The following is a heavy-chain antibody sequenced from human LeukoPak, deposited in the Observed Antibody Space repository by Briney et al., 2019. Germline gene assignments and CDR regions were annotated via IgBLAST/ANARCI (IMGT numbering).Heavy chain of an antibody. CDR2: VSYDGTKR. CDR3: AKDNWESLVLGYFGMDV. J-gene: IGHJ6*02. D-gene: IGHD4/OR15-4a*01. CDR1: GFSFSSYG. V-gene: IGHV3-30*18. Sequence: GGSLRLSCAASGFSFSSYGMHWVRQAPGKGLEWVATVSYDGTKRNSADSVKGRFTISRDNSKNTLYLEMTNLRVEDTAVYYCAKDNWESLVLGYFGMDVWGQGTTVIVSS.